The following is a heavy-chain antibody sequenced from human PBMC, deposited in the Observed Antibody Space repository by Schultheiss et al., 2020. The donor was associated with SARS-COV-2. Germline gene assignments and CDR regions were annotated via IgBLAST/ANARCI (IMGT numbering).Heavy chain of an antibody. D-gene: IGHD2-21*01. Sequence: GGSLRLSCAASGFTFSSYWMSWVRQAPGKGLEWVSYISSSSSTIYYADSVKGRFTISRDNAKNSLYLQMNSLRAEDTAVYYCARDVEVVVIAIPDAFDIWGQGTMVTVSS. CDR1: GFTFSSYW. CDR3: ARDVEVVVIAIPDAFDI. CDR2: ISSSSSTI. J-gene: IGHJ3*02. V-gene: IGHV3-48*04.